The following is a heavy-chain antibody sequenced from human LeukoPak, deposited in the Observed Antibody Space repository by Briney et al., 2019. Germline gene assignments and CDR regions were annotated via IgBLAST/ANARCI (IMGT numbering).Heavy chain of an antibody. CDR3: AKELLQLVRHNYFDY. Sequence: PGGPLRLSCAASGFTFSSYAMSWVRQAPGKGLEWVSAICGSGVSIYYAGAVKGRFTSSRDNSKNTMYLQMNSLRAEDTAVYYCAKELLQLVRHNYFDYWGQGTLVTVSS. CDR1: GFTFSSYA. V-gene: IGHV3-23*01. CDR2: ICGSGVSI. J-gene: IGHJ4*02. D-gene: IGHD6-13*01.